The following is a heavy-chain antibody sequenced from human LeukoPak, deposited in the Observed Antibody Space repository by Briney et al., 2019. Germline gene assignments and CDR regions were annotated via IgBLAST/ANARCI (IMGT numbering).Heavy chain of an antibody. Sequence: ETLSLTCTVSGGSISSSSYYWGWIRQPPGKGLEWVASIKQGGSEKYYADSVKGRFTVSRDNAKNSLYLQMNSLSADDTTVYYCARGPNYGDRVDYLDSWGQGTKVTVSS. CDR3: ARGPNYGDRVDYLDS. CDR1: GGSISSSSYY. CDR2: IKQGGSEK. V-gene: IGHV3-7*01. J-gene: IGHJ4*02. D-gene: IGHD4-17*01.